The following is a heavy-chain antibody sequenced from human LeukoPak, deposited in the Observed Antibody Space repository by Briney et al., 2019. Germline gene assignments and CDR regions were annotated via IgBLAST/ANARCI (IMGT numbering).Heavy chain of an antibody. D-gene: IGHD3-16*01. CDR2: ISGSGGST. CDR1: GFTFSGYA. V-gene: IGHV3-23*01. CDR3: AKDPGNDYVWGSY. Sequence: PGASLRLSSAASGFTFSGYAMSWVRQAPGKGLEWVSAISGSGGSTYYADSVKGRFTISRDNSKNTLYLQMNSLRAEDTAVYYCAKDPGNDYVWGSYWGQGTMVTVSS. J-gene: IGHJ3*01.